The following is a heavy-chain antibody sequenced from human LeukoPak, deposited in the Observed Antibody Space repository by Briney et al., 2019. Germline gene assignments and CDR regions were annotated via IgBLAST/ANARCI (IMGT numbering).Heavy chain of an antibody. CDR2: ISYYGSNK. J-gene: IGHJ4*02. Sequence: GGSLRLSCAASGFTFSSYGMHWVRQAPGKGLEWVAVISYYGSNKYYADSVKGRFTISRDNSKNTLYLQMNSLRAEDTAVYYCASTVAPQYYFDYWGQGTLVTVSS. CDR3: ASTVAPQYYFDY. CDR1: GFTFSSYG. D-gene: IGHD4-11*01. V-gene: IGHV3-30*03.